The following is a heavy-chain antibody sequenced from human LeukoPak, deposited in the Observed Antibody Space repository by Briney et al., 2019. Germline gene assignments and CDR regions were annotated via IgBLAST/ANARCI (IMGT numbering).Heavy chain of an antibody. D-gene: IGHD4/OR15-4a*01. V-gene: IGHV4-34*01. CDR2: INHRGST. J-gene: IGHJ4*02. CDR1: GGSFSGYF. Sequence: PETPSLTCAVYGGSFSGYFWSWIRQPPGKGLEWIGEINHRGSTNYNPSLESRVTISVDTSKNQFSLKLSSVTAADTAVYYCARDLTMATIIWGQGALVTVST. CDR3: ARDLTMATII.